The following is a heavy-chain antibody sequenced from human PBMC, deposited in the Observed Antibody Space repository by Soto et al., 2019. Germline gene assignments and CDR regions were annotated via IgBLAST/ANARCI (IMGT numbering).Heavy chain of an antibody. V-gene: IGHV3-66*01. CDR3: ARDPWFGGVIAY. CDR1: GFTVSSNY. D-gene: IGHD3-16*02. CDR2: IYSGGST. Sequence: GSLRLSCASSGFTVSSNYMSWVRQAPGKGLEWVSVIYSGGSTYYADSVKGRFTISRDNSKNTLYLQMNSLRAEDTAVYYCARDPWFGGVIAYWGQGTLVTVSS. J-gene: IGHJ4*02.